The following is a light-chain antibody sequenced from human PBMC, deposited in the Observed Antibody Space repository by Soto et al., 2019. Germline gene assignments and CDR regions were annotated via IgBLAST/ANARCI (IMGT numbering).Light chain of an antibody. CDR3: QQYNNWPPIT. V-gene: IGKV3-15*01. CDR2: GAS. Sequence: EFVLTQSPGTLSFSPGERATLSCRASQSVSSNLAWYQQKPGQAPRLLIYGASTRATGIPARFSGSGSGTEFTLTISSLQSEDFAVYYCQQYNNWPPITFGQGTRLEIK. J-gene: IGKJ5*01. CDR1: QSVSSN.